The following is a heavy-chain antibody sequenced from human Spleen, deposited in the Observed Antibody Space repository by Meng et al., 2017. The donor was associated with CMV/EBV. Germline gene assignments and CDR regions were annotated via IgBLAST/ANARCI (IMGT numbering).Heavy chain of an antibody. Sequence: ASVKVSCKASGYTFIDYYIHWVRQAPGQGLEWMGWIDPNSGGTKYAQKFQGRVTMTRDTSVSAAYMELSRLTSDDTAVYFCVRVLYGSGSLLSNWGQGTLVTVSS. J-gene: IGHJ4*02. CDR2: IDPNSGGT. CDR1: GYTFIDYY. CDR3: VRVLYGSGSLLSN. D-gene: IGHD3-10*01. V-gene: IGHV1-2*02.